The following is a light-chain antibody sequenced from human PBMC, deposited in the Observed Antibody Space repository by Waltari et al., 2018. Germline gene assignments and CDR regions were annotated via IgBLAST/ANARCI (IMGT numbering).Light chain of an antibody. CDR2: GTS. Sequence: EIVMTQSPATLSVSPGDRATLSCRANQSISSNLAWYQQKPGQAPRLLFYGTSIRATGIPARFSGSGSGTEFTLTINSMQSEDFAVYYCQQYNNWPLLFGQGTKVEIK. CDR3: QQYNNWPLL. V-gene: IGKV3-15*01. CDR1: QSISSN. J-gene: IGKJ1*01.